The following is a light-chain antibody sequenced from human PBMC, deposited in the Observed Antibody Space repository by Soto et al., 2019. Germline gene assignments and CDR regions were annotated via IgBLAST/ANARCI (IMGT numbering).Light chain of an antibody. Sequence: DIVMTQPPDSLPVSLGERATINCGSSQSILYISNNKNYLAWYQQKPGQLPKLLISWASARESGVPDRFSGSGSGTDFTLTISSLQAEDVAVYYCQQYYSTPPTFGQGTRLEIK. V-gene: IGKV4-1*01. CDR2: WAS. CDR3: QQYYSTPPT. J-gene: IGKJ5*01. CDR1: QSILYISNNKNY.